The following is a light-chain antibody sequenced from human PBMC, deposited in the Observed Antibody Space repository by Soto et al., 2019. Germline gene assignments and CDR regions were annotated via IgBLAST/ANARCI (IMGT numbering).Light chain of an antibody. CDR3: QQANSFPLT. Sequence: DIQMTQSPSSVSASVGDRVTITCRASQGIGSWLAWYQQKPGKAPTLLIYTTSNFQSGVPSRFSGSGSGTDFTLTISSLQPEDFATYYCQQANSFPLTFGPGTKVDIK. V-gene: IGKV1-12*01. J-gene: IGKJ3*01. CDR2: TTS. CDR1: QGIGSW.